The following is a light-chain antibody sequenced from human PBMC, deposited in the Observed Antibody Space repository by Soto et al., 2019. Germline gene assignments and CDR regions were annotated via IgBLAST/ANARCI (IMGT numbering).Light chain of an antibody. CDR2: DVG. J-gene: IGLJ1*01. CDR1: SSDVGGYNY. Sequence: QSVLTQPRSLSGCPGQSVTISWPGTSSDVGGYNYVSWYQQPPGKAPKLMIYDVGKRPSGVPDRFSGSKPGNTASLTISGLQAEDEADYYCCSYAGSYLGVFGTGTRSPS. CDR3: CSYAGSYLGV. V-gene: IGLV2-11*01.